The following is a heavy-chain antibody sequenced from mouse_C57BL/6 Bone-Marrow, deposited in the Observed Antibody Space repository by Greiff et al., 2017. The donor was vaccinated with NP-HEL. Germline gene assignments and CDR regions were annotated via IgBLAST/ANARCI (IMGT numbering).Heavy chain of an antibody. Sequence: QVQLQQPGAELVRPGSSVKLSCKASGYTFTSYWMHWVKQRPIQGLEWIGNIDPSDSETHYNQKFKDKATLTVDKSSSTAYMQLSSLTAEDSAVYYCARQANWHLYDFDYWGQGTTLTVSS. V-gene: IGHV1-52*01. CDR2: IDPSDSET. CDR1: GYTFTSYW. D-gene: IGHD4-1*01. J-gene: IGHJ2*01. CDR3: ARQANWHLYDFDY.